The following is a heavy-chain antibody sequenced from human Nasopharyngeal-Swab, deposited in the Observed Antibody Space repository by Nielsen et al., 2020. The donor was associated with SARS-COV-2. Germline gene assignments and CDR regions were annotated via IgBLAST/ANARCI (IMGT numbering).Heavy chain of an antibody. J-gene: IGHJ4*02. CDR3: AAPLTGLHY. Sequence: GESLKISCAASGFTVTNHYITWVRQVPGKGLEWISHIYASGDTHTADAVKGRFTISRDSSENTLYLEMNNLTPDDTATYYCAAPLTGLHYWGQGTLVTVSS. CDR2: IYASGDT. V-gene: IGHV3-53*01. CDR1: GFTVTNHY. D-gene: IGHD1-20*01.